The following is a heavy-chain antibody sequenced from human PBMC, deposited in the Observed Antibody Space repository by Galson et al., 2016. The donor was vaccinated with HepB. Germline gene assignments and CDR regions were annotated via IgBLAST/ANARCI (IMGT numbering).Heavy chain of an antibody. D-gene: IGHD6-13*01. Sequence: SLRLSCAASGFTFDDYAIHWVRQAQGKGLEWVSGISWNSGIIGYADSVKGRFTISRDNAKNSLYLQMNSFHQGPIGLPPGALLQEQLWG. J-gene: IGHJ6*01. V-gene: IGHV3-9*01. CDR1: GFTFDDYA. CDR2: ISWNSGII. CDR3: ALLQEQL.